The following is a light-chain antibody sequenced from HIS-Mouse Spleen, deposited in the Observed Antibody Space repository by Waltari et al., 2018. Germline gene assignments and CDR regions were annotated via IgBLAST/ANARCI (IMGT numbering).Light chain of an antibody. CDR3: SSYTSSSTLRWV. J-gene: IGLJ3*02. V-gene: IGLV2-14*03. CDR1: SSDVGGYNY. CDR2: DVR. Sequence: QSALTQPASVSGSPGQSITISCTGTSSDVGGYNYVSWYQHHPGKAPTLMIYDVRHRPSWVSNRFSGSKSGNTASLTISGLQAEDEADYYCSSYTSSSTLRWVFGGGTKLTVL.